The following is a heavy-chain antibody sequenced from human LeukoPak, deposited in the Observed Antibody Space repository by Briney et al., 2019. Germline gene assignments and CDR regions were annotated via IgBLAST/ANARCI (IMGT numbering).Heavy chain of an antibody. J-gene: IGHJ4*02. CDR3: ARGYYYGSGSYWGFDY. V-gene: IGHV3-13*04. D-gene: IGHD3-10*01. Sequence: GESLRLSCAASGFTFSSYDMHWVRQATGKGLEWVSAIGTAGDTHYPGSVKGRFTISRENAKNSLYLQMSSLRAGDTAVYYCARGYYYGSGSYWGFDYWGQGTLVTVSS. CDR2: IGTAGDT. CDR1: GFTFSSYD.